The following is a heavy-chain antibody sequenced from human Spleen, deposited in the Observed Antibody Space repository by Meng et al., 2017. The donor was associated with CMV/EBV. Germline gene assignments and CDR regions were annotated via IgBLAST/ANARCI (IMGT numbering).Heavy chain of an antibody. CDR1: GGSVSSTNW. J-gene: IGHJ4*02. V-gene: IGHV4-4*02. CDR2: IYYSENT. Sequence: CAVSGGSVSSTNWWSWVRQPPGKGLEWIGEIYYSENTNYDPSLKSRVTISIDKSNNQFSLKLTSVTAADTAVYYCARVASGQDYFDSWGQGTLVTVSS. CDR3: ARVASGQDYFDS.